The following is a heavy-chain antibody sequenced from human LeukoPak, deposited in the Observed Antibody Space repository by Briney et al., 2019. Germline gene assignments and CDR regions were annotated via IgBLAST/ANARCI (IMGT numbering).Heavy chain of an antibody. CDR1: GFTFSDYY. Sequence: GGFLRLSCAASGFTFSDYYMSWIRQAPGKGLEWVSYISSSGSTIYYADSVKGRFTISRDNAKNSLYLQMNSLRAEDTAVYYCARAPLIAQWLGYYFDYWGQGTLVTVSS. CDR2: ISSSGSTI. CDR3: ARAPLIAQWLGYYFDY. J-gene: IGHJ4*02. D-gene: IGHD6-19*01. V-gene: IGHV3-11*01.